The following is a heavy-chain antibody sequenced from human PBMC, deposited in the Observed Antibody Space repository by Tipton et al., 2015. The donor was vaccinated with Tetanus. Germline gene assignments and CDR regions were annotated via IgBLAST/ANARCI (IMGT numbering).Heavy chain of an antibody. Sequence: SLRLSCAASGFTFRRYDMHWVRQVTGKPLEWVAAIGAGGETYYLESVKGRFTISREDAKNSLFLQMNTLRAEDTALYYCVRVSSAWLQRDAFDIWGQGTPVTVSS. D-gene: IGHD6-19*01. J-gene: IGHJ3*02. CDR1: GFTFRRYD. V-gene: IGHV3-13*01. CDR2: IGAGGET. CDR3: VRVSSAWLQRDAFDI.